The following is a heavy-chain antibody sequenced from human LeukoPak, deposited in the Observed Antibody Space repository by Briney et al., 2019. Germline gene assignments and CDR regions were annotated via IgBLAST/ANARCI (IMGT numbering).Heavy chain of an antibody. CDR3: AKDHPPAVAGHRDIDY. V-gene: IGHV3-23*01. Sequence: GGSLRLPCAASGFTFSSYAMSWVRQAPGKGLEWVSAISGSGGSTYYADSVKGRFTISRDNSKNTLYLQMNSLRAEDTAVYYCAKDHPPAVAGHRDIDYWGQGTLVTVSS. J-gene: IGHJ4*02. CDR2: ISGSGGST. CDR1: GFTFSSYA. D-gene: IGHD6-19*01.